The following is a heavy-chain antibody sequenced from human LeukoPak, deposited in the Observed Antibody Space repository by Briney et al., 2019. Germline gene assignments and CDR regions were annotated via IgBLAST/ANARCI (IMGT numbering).Heavy chain of an antibody. Sequence: GGSLRLSCAASGFIFSTYAMHWVRRAPGKGLEWVAAIWYDGSDKYNGDSAKGRFTISRDNSKNTVYLQMNSLRAEDTAVYYCARGVVRGVIHEYYYGLDVWGQGTTVAVSS. V-gene: IGHV3-33*01. CDR1: GFIFSTYA. D-gene: IGHD3-10*01. CDR2: IWYDGSDK. CDR3: ARGVVRGVIHEYYYGLDV. J-gene: IGHJ6*02.